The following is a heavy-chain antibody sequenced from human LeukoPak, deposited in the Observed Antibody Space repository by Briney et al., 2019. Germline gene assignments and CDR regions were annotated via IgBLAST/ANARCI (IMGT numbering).Heavy chain of an antibody. V-gene: IGHV4-34*01. D-gene: IGHD3-3*01. CDR1: GGSFSGYY. CDR3: ARVGRNYDFWSGYYSDPYGMDV. Sequence: KPSETLSLTCAVYGGSFSGYYWSWIRQPPGKGLEWIGEINHSGSTNYNPSLKSQVTISVDTSKNQFSLKLSSVTAADTAVYYCARVGRNYDFWSGYYSDPYGMDVWGQGTTVTVSS. CDR2: INHSGST. J-gene: IGHJ6*02.